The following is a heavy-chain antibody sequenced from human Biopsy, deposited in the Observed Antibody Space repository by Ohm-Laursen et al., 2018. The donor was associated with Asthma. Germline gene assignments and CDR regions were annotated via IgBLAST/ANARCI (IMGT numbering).Heavy chain of an antibody. Sequence: ASVKVSCKASGYTFDRFAIHWVRQAPGQRLEWMGWINAGDGNTKYSQKFQGRVTITRDTSASTAYRDLRSLRSEDTAMYYCARTYYDFLTGQVNDAFALWGQGTMVTVSS. V-gene: IGHV1-3*01. J-gene: IGHJ3*01. CDR2: INAGDGNT. D-gene: IGHD3-9*01. CDR1: GYTFDRFA. CDR3: ARTYYDFLTGQVNDAFAL.